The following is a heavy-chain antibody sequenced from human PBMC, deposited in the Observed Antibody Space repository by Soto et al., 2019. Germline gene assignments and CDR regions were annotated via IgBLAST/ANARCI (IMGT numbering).Heavy chain of an antibody. CDR2: INPNGGST. D-gene: IGHD6-19*01. CDR3: ALPKNTLGWYNI. V-gene: IGHV1-46*01. J-gene: IGHJ1*01. Sequence: QVQVVQSGAEVKKPGASVKVSCKTSGYTFINYHVHWVRQAPGQGLEWMGAINPNGGSTTYAQHLQGRITMTSDASTSTVYMDLSSLRSDDTAVYYCALPKNTLGWYNIWGQGSLVAVS. CDR1: GYTFINYH.